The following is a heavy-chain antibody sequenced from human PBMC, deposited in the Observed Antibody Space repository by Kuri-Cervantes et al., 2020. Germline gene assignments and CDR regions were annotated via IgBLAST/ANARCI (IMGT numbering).Heavy chain of an antibody. CDR2: ISSDRGNE. V-gene: IGHV3-30*03. J-gene: IGHJ6*02. CDR1: GFTLSNFA. CDR3: ARDMTHPMATIIAYYYYGLDV. D-gene: IGHD5-24*01. Sequence: GESLKISCAASGFTLSNFAMHWVRQAPGKGLEWVATISSDRGNEHYADSVKGRFTISRDNANHSLYLQMSSLRAEDTAVYYCARDMTHPMATIIAYYYYGLDVWGQGTTVTVSS.